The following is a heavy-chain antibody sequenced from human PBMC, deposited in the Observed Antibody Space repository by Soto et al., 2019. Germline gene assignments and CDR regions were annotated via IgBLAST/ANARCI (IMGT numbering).Heavy chain of an antibody. CDR1: GYTFSRSG. D-gene: IGHD1-26*01. Sequence: QVQLVQSGAGVRKPGASVKVSCKTSGYTFSRSGISWVRQAPGQGLEWMGWISTYNGDANYAQKLQGRVTMTTDTSTSTAFMERGSLTSDDTAVYYCARSGSVPYYYYGLDVWGQGTTVTVSS. V-gene: IGHV1-18*01. CDR2: ISTYNGDA. J-gene: IGHJ6*02. CDR3: ARSGSVPYYYYGLDV.